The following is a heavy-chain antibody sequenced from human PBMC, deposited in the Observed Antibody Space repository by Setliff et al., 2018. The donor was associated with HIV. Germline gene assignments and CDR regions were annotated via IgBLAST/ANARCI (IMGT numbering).Heavy chain of an antibody. V-gene: IGHV1-69*10. Sequence: SVKVSCKASGGTFSSYAISWVRQAPGQGLEWMGGIIPILGIANYAQKFQGRVTIIADESTSTAYMDLNSLRSEDTAVYYCAKGGGSHCTKGVCFPTNWLDSWGQGTLVTVSS. J-gene: IGHJ5*01. CDR3: AKGGGSHCTKGVCFPTNWLDS. CDR2: IIPILGIA. CDR1: GGTFSSYA. D-gene: IGHD2-8*01.